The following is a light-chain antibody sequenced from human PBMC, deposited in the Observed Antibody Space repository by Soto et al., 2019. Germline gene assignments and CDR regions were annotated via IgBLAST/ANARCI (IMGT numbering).Light chain of an antibody. V-gene: IGLV1-40*01. CDR1: SSNIGAGYD. J-gene: IGLJ1*01. Sequence: QSVLTQPPSVSGAPGQRVIISCTGSSSNIGAGYDVHWYQQLPGTAPRLLIYDNNNRRSGVPARFSVSKSDTSASLAITGLQPEDEADYYCQSYDSSLSGSYVFGTGTKVTVL. CDR2: DNN. CDR3: QSYDSSLSGSYV.